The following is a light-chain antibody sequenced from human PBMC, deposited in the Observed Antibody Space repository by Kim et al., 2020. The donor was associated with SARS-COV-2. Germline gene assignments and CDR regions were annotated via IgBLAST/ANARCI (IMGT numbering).Light chain of an antibody. V-gene: IGLV4-69*01. J-gene: IGLJ2*01. CDR2: LNSDGSH. Sequence: SVQLTCTLSSGHSSYAIAWHQQQPEKGPRYLMKLNSDGSHSKGDGIPDRFSGSSSGAERYLTISSLQSEDEADYYCQTWGTGIPVVFGGGTQLTVL. CDR1: SGHSSYA. CDR3: QTWGTGIPVV.